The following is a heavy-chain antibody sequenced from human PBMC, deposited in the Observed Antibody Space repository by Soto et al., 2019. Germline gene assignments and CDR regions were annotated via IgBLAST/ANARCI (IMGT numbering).Heavy chain of an antibody. J-gene: IGHJ6*02. CDR1: GYTFTSYG. CDR3: ARDGSWTGWGYYYYGMDV. V-gene: IGHV1-18*01. Sequence: ASVKVSCKASGYTFTSYGISWVRQAPGQGLERMGWISAYNGNTNYAQKLQGRVTMTTDTSTSTAYMELRSLRSDDTAVYYCARDGSWTGWGYYYYGMDVWGQGTTVTVSS. CDR2: ISAYNGNT. D-gene: IGHD6-13*01.